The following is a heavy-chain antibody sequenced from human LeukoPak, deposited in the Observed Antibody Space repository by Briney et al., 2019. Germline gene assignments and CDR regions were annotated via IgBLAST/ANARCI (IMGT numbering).Heavy chain of an antibody. CDR1: GFTFGSYS. D-gene: IGHD2-2*01. V-gene: IGHV3-21*01. J-gene: IGHJ4*02. CDR2: ISSSSSYI. CDR3: AREALSRYCSSTSCPPDY. Sequence: GGSLRLSCVGSGFTFGSYSMNWVRHAPGKGLEWVSSISSSSSYIYYADSVKGRFTISRDNAKNSLYLQMNSLRAEDTAVYYCAREALSRYCSSTSCPPDYWGQGSLVTVSA.